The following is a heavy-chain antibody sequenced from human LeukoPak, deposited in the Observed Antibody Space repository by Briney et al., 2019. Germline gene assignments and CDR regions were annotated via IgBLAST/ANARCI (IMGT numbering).Heavy chain of an antibody. CDR2: ISYDGSNK. J-gene: IGHJ4*02. D-gene: IGHD2-2*01. Sequence: GSSLRLSCAASGFTFSSYGMHWVRQAPGKGLEWEAVISYDGSNKYYADSVKGRFTISRDNSKNTLYLQMNSLRAEDTAVYYCAKDMAVIVVVPAAYDYWGQGTLVTVSS. CDR3: AKDMAVIVVVPAAYDY. CDR1: GFTFSSYG. V-gene: IGHV3-30*18.